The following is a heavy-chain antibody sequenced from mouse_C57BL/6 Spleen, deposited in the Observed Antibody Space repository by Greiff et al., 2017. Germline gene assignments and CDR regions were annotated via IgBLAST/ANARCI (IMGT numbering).Heavy chain of an antibody. CDR1: GFTFSSYT. CDR2: ISGGGGNT. CDR3: ARLVAY. V-gene: IGHV5-9*01. J-gene: IGHJ3*01. Sequence: DVMLVESGGGLVKPGGSLKLSCAASGFTFSSYTMSWVRQTPEKRLEWVATISGGGGNTYYPDSVKGRFTISRDNAKNTLYLQMSSLRSEDTALYYCARLVAYWGQGTLVTVSA.